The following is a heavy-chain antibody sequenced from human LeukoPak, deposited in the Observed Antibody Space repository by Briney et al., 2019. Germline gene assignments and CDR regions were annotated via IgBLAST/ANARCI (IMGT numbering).Heavy chain of an antibody. V-gene: IGHV5-51*01. CDR3: ARGVGYGGGDCLLDY. Sequence: HGGSLEISCQGSGSSLINYWIGWVRQLPGKGLEWMGIIYPGNSDTRYSPSFQGQVTISADKSISTAYLQWSSLKASDTAMYYCARGVGYGGGDCLLDYWGQGTLVTVSS. CDR1: GSSLINYW. D-gene: IGHD2-21*02. CDR2: IYPGNSDT. J-gene: IGHJ4*02.